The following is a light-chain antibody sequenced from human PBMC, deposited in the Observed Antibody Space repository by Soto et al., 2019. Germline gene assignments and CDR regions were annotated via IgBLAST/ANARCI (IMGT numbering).Light chain of an antibody. V-gene: IGLV4-69*01. CDR1: SGHSSYA. CDR3: QTWGTGIAV. CDR2: LNSDGSH. J-gene: IGLJ7*01. Sequence: QPVLTQSPSASASLGASVKLTCTLSSGHSSYAIAWHQQQPEKGPRYLMKLNSDGSHSKWDGIPDRFSGSSSGAERYLTISSLQSEDAADYDCQTWGTGIAVFGGGTQLTV.